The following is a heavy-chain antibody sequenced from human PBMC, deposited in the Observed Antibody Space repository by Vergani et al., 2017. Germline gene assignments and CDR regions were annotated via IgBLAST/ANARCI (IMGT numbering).Heavy chain of an antibody. V-gene: IGHV4-59*01. CDR2: IYYSGST. Sequence: QVRLQESGPGLVKPSETLSLICTVSGVSITTYYWSWVRQPPGKGLEWLGYIYYSGSTTYNSSLKSRLTISVDTSKNQFSLRLSAVTAADTALYYCAGDSSSWQRADYWGQGTLVTVSS. CDR1: GVSITTYY. J-gene: IGHJ4*02. CDR3: AGDSSSWQRADY. D-gene: IGHD6-13*01.